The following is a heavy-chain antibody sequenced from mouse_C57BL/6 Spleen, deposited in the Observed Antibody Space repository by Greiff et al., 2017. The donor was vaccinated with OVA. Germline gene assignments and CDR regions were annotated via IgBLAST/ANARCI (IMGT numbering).Heavy chain of an antibody. J-gene: IGHJ2*01. CDR1: GFTFSSYA. D-gene: IGHD2-3*01. Sequence: EVQGVESGGGLVKPGGSLKLSCAASGFTFSSYAMSWVRQTPEKRLEWVATISDGGSYTYYPDNVKGRFTISRDNAKHNLYLQMSHLKSEDTAMYYCARGLDGYFDYWGQGTTLTVSS. CDR2: ISDGGSYT. V-gene: IGHV5-4*01. CDR3: ARGLDGYFDY.